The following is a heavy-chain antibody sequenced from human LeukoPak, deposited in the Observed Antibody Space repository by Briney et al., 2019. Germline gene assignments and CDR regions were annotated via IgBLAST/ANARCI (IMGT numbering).Heavy chain of an antibody. CDR2: IAHDGSIK. D-gene: IGHD3-22*01. V-gene: IGHV3-30*18. J-gene: IGHJ4*02. CDR3: AKERYYDSSGYWDY. Sequence: GGSLRLSCAASGFIFSKYGMQWVRQTPGKGLEWLTVIAHDGSIKHYADSVKGRFTVSRDNSKNTLYLQMNSLRAEDTAVYYCAKERYYDSSGYWDYWGQGTLVTVSS. CDR1: GFIFSKYG.